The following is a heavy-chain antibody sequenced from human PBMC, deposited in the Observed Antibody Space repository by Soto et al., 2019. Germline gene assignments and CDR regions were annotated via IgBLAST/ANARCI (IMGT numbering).Heavy chain of an antibody. D-gene: IGHD3-3*01. J-gene: IGHJ3*02. CDR2: IYHSGST. Sequence: QVQLQESGPGLVKPSGTLSLTCAVSSGSISSSNWWSWVRQPPGKGLEWIGEIYHSGSTNYNPSLRSRVTISVDKSKNQFSLKLSSVTAADTAVYYCARVLMSVTTFGAPLPGIDAFDIWGQGTMVTVSS. CDR3: ARVLMSVTTFGAPLPGIDAFDI. V-gene: IGHV4-4*02. CDR1: SGSISSSNW.